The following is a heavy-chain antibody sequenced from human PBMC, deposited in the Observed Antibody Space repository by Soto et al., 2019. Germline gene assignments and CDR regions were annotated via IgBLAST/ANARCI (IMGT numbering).Heavy chain of an antibody. D-gene: IGHD6-13*01. J-gene: IGHJ6*02. V-gene: IGHV2-70*01. CDR1: GFSLSTTGMC. CDR3: ARMGGSSRWFPGWYSTWYYGMDV. CDR2: INWDDDK. Sequence: SGPTLVNPTQTLTLTCTFSGFSLSTTGMCVSWIRQPPGKALEWLALINWDDDKYYITSLKTRLTISKDTSKNQVVLTMTNMDPVDTATYYCARMGGSSRWFPGWYSTWYYGMDVWGQGTTVTVSS.